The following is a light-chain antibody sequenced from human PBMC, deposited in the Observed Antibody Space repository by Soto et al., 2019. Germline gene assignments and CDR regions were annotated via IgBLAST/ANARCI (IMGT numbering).Light chain of an antibody. Sequence: QSALTQPASVSGSPGQSITISCTGTNSDVGGYNSVSWYQQHPGKAPKLMIYEVSNRPSGVSNRFSGSKSGNTASLTISGLQAEDEADYYGSSYTTSSTLLYVFGTGTKLTVL. J-gene: IGLJ1*01. CDR1: NSDVGGYNS. CDR2: EVS. V-gene: IGLV2-14*01. CDR3: SSYTTSSTLLYV.